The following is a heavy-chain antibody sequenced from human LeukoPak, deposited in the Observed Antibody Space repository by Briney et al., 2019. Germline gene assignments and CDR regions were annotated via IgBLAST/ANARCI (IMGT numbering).Heavy chain of an antibody. Sequence: SETLSLTCTVSGGSISSYYWSWIRQPPGKGLKWIGNIYYSGYTTYSPSLRSRVTISVDTSKNQFSLKLTTVTAEDTAVYYCARTMEGYCSGGSCYQYSYYMDVWGKGTTVTVSS. D-gene: IGHD2-15*01. CDR2: IYYSGYT. CDR1: GGSISSYY. V-gene: IGHV4-59*01. CDR3: ARTMEGYCSGGSCYQYSYYMDV. J-gene: IGHJ6*03.